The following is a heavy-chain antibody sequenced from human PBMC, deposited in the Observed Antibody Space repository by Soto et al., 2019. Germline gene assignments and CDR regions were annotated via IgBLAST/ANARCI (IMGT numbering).Heavy chain of an antibody. CDR3: ARDFVVGGPTINYYYGMDV. J-gene: IGHJ6*02. CDR1: GFTFRNYW. CDR2: IDSDGSTT. Sequence: GGSLRLSCAASGFTFRNYWMHWVRQAPGRGLVWVSHIDSDGSTTTYADSVEGRFTISRDNSKNTLYLQMNSLGAEDTAVYYCARDFVVGGPTINYYYGMDVWGQGTTVTVSS. D-gene: IGHD1-26*01. V-gene: IGHV3-74*01.